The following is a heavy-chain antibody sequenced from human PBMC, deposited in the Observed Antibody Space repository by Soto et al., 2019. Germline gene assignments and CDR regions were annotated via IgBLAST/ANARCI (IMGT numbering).Heavy chain of an antibody. D-gene: IGHD5-12*01. CDR3: ARAISGYVT. J-gene: IGHJ5*02. Sequence: ASVQVSCKASGITFSTYAIHWVRQAPGQRLEWMGWINAGNGNTRYSQKFQGRVTLTRDTSASTAYMDLSSLRSEDTAIYYCARAISGYVTWGQGTLVT. CDR2: INAGNGNT. CDR1: GITFSTYA. V-gene: IGHV1-3*01.